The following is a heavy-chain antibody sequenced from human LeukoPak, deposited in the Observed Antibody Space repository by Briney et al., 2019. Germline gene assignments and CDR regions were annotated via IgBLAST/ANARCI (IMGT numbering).Heavy chain of an antibody. V-gene: IGHV1-69-2*01. Sequence: ASVKLSCKVSGYTFTDYYMHWVQQAPGKGLEWMGLVDPEDGETIYAEKFQGRVTITADTSTDTAYMELSSLRSEDTAVYYCATVGSVPAAMNDYYYYMDVWGKGTTVTVSS. CDR3: ATVGSVPAAMNDYYYYMDV. CDR2: VDPEDGET. D-gene: IGHD2-2*01. J-gene: IGHJ6*03. CDR1: GYTFTDYY.